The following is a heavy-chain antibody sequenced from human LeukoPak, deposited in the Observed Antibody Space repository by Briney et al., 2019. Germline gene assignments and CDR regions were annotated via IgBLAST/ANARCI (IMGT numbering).Heavy chain of an antibody. CDR2: IYWDDDK. V-gene: IGHV2-5*02. CDR1: GFSLRTRGVG. CDR3: AHIGQGYISYDI. J-gene: IGHJ3*02. D-gene: IGHD6-13*01. Sequence: SGPTLVKPTRTLTLTCTFSGFSLRTRGVGVGWIRQPPGKALDCLALIYWDDDKHYSPSLKTRLTITKDTSKNQVVLTMTNMDPVDTATYYCAHIGQGYISYDIWGQGTMVTVSS.